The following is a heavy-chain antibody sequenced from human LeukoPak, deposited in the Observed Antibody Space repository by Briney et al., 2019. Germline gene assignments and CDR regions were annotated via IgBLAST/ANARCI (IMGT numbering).Heavy chain of an antibody. V-gene: IGHV3-30*18. CDR3: AKSYYYHSGSFDY. CDR1: GSTFSTFN. D-gene: IGHD3-10*01. J-gene: IGHJ4*02. Sequence: PGRSLRLSCAASGSTFSTFNMHWVRQAPGKGLEWVAVFSSDGRSTFYAESVQGRFTLSRDNSKNTLSLQMNSLRAEDTAVYYCAKSYYYHSGSFDYWGQGTLVTVSS. CDR2: FSSDGRST.